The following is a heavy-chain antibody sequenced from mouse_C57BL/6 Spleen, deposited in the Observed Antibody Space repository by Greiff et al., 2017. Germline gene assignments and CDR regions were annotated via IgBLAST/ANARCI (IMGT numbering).Heavy chain of an antibody. CDR3: ARSGSYYGNFLYAMDY. CDR2: IDPSDSYT. CDR1: GYTFTSYW. J-gene: IGHJ4*01. V-gene: IGHV1-69*01. Sequence: QVQLQQPGAELVMPGASVKLSCKASGYTFTSYWMHWVKQRPGQGLEWIGEIDPSDSYTNYNQKFKGKSTLTVDKSSSTAYMQLSSLTSEDSAVYYCARSGSYYGNFLYAMDYWGQGTSVTVSS. D-gene: IGHD2-1*01.